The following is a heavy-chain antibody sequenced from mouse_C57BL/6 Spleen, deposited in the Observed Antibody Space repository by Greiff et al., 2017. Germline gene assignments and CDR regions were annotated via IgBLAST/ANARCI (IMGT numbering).Heavy chain of an antibody. CDR2: INPSNGGT. J-gene: IGHJ1*03. CDR3: ARGVLLRPGYFDV. CDR1: GYTFTSYW. Sequence: QVQLQQSGTELVKPGASVKLSCKASGYTFTSYWMHWVKQRPGQGLEWIGNINPSNGGTNYNEKFKSKATLTVDKSSSTAYMQLSSLTSEDSAVYYCARGVLLRPGYFDVWGTGTTVTVSS. D-gene: IGHD1-1*01. V-gene: IGHV1-53*01.